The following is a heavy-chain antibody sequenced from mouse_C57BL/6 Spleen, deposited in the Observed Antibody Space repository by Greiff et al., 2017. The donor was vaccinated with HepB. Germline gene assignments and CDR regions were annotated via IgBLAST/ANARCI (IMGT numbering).Heavy chain of an antibody. Sequence: EVQVVESGGGLVKPGGSLKLSCAASGFTFSSYAMSWVRQTPEKRLEWVATISDGGSYTYYPDNVKGRFTISRDNAKNNLYLQMSHLKSEDTAMYYCARDRLGRVWYFDVWGTGTTVTVSS. J-gene: IGHJ1*03. CDR3: ARDRLGRVWYFDV. D-gene: IGHD4-1*01. CDR2: ISDGGSYT. V-gene: IGHV5-4*01. CDR1: GFTFSSYA.